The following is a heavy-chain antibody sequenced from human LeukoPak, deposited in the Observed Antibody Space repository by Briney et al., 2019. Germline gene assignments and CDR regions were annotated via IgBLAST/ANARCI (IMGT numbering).Heavy chain of an antibody. V-gene: IGHV3-74*01. CDR1: GFTFSSYW. D-gene: IGHD5-12*01. CDR2: INSDGSIA. Sequence: GGSLRLSCAASGFTFSSYWMHWVRQAPGKGLMWVSRINSDGSIANYADSVKGRFTISRDNAKNTLYLQMNSLRAEDTAVYYCARVRATFSPHFDNWGQGTLVTVSS. CDR3: ARVRATFSPHFDN. J-gene: IGHJ4*02.